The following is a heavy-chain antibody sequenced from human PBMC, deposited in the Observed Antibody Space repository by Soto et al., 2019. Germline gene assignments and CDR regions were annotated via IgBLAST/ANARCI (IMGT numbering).Heavy chain of an antibody. J-gene: IGHJ6*03. Sequence: GGSLRLSCAASGFTFSSYGMHWVRQAPGKGLEWVAVIWYDGSNKYYADSVKGRFTISRDNSKNTLYLQMNSLRAEDTAVYYCARDQGVVAATTVGALGHYYYYYMDVWGKGTTVTVSS. V-gene: IGHV3-33*01. D-gene: IGHD2-15*01. CDR3: ARDQGVVAATTVGALGHYYYYYMDV. CDR1: GFTFSSYG. CDR2: IWYDGSNK.